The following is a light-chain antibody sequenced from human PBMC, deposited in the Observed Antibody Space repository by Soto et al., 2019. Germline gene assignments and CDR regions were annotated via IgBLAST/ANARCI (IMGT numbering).Light chain of an antibody. CDR1: SSDVGAYNS. CDR2: EVS. CDR3: SSFTTTAILVV. Sequence: QSVLTQPASVSGSPGQSITISCTGTSSDVGAYNSVSWYQQHPGKAPKLMIYEVSNRPLGVSNRFSGSKSGNTASLTISVLQVEDEADYFCSSFTTTAILVVFGGRTQLTVL. V-gene: IGLV2-14*01. J-gene: IGLJ2*01.